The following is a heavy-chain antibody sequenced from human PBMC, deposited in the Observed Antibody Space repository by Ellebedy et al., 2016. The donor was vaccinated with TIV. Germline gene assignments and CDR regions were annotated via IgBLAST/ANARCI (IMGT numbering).Heavy chain of an antibody. V-gene: IGHV1-69*13. CDR3: ARKPWELQAFDI. D-gene: IGHD1-26*01. J-gene: IGHJ3*02. CDR1: GGTFSSYA. Sequence: SVKVSCXASGGTFSSYAISWVRQAPGQGLEWMGGIIPIFGTANYAQKFQGRVTITADESTSTAYMELSSLRSEDTAVYYCARKPWELQAFDIWGQGTMVTVSS. CDR2: IIPIFGTA.